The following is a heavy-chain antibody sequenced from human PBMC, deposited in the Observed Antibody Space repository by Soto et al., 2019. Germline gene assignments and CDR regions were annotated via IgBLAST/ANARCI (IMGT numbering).Heavy chain of an antibody. CDR3: ARRITGRGFDY. D-gene: IGHD1-20*01. CDR2: IYYSGST. CDR1: GGSISSSSYY. J-gene: IGHJ4*02. V-gene: IGHV4-39*01. Sequence: QLQLQESGPGLVKPSETLSLTCTVSGGSISSSSYYWGWIRQPPGKGLEWIGSIYYSGSTYYNLSLKSRVTISVDTSKNQFSLKLSSVTAADTAVYYCARRITGRGFDYWGQGTLVTVSS.